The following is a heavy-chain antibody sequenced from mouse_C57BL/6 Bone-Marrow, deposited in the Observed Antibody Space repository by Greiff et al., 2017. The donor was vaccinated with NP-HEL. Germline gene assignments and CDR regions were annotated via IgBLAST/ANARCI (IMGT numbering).Heavy chain of an antibody. CDR2: IYPRSGNT. CDR3: AKEDY. Sequence: VKLMESGAELVRPGASVKLSCKASGYTFTSYGISWVKQRTGQGLEWIGEIYPRSGNTYYNEKFKGKATLTADKSSSTAYMELSSLTSEDSAVYCWAKEDYWGQGTTLTVSS. CDR1: GYTFTSYG. J-gene: IGHJ2*01. V-gene: IGHV1-81*01.